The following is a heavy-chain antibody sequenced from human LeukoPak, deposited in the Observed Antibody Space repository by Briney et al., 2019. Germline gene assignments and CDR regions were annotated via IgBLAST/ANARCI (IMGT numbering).Heavy chain of an antibody. CDR3: ARESDVVVVAAGYGMDV. D-gene: IGHD2-15*01. J-gene: IGHJ6*02. CDR2: IYSGGST. V-gene: IGHV3-66*01. CDR1: GFTFSSYA. Sequence: SGGSLRLSCAASGFTFSSYAMSWVRQAPGKGLEWVSVIYSGGSTYYADSVKGRFTISRDNSKNTLYLQMNSLRAEDTAVYYCARESDVVVVAAGYGMDVWGQGTTVTVSS.